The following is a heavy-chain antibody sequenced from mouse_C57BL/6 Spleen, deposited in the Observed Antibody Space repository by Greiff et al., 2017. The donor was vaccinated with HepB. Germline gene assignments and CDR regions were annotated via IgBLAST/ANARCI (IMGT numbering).Heavy chain of an antibody. V-gene: IGHV1-59*01. CDR3: ARERSY. Sequence: QVQLKQPGAELVRPGTSVKLSCKASGYTFTSYWMHWVKQRPGQGLEWIGVIDPSDSYTNYNQKFKGKATLTVDTSSSTAYMQLSSLTSEDSAVYYCARERSYWGQGTTLTVSS. CDR2: IDPSDSYT. J-gene: IGHJ2*01. CDR1: GYTFTSYW.